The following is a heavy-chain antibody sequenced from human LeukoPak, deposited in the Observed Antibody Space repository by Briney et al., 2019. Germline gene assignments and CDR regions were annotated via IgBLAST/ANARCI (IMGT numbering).Heavy chain of an antibody. CDR3: ARRLAYCGGDCYSFAFDI. CDR2: INSDGSST. D-gene: IGHD2-21*02. Sequence: GGSLRLSCAASGFTFSSYWMHCVRQAPGEGLVWVSRINSDGSSTSYADSVKGRFTISRDNAKNTLYLQMNSLRAEDTAVYYCARRLAYCGGDCYSFAFDIWGQGTMVTVSS. V-gene: IGHV3-74*01. J-gene: IGHJ3*02. CDR1: GFTFSSYW.